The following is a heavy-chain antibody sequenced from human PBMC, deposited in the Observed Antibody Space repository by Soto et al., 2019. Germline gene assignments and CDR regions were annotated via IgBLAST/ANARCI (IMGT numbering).Heavy chain of an antibody. J-gene: IGHJ6*02. V-gene: IGHV3-15*01. D-gene: IGHD4-17*01. CDR3: TTYGPHMDV. Sequence: GGSLRLSCAASGFTFSNAWMSWVRQAPGKGLEWVGRIKSKTDSGTTDYAAPVKGRFTISRDDSKNTLYLQMNSLKTEDTAVYYCTTYGPHMDVWGQGTTVTVSS. CDR2: IKSKTDSGTT. CDR1: GFTFSNAW.